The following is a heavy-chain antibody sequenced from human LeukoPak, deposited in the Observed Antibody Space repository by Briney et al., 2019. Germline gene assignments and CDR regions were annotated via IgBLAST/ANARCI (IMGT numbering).Heavy chain of an antibody. V-gene: IGHV4-39*07. CDR2: INHSGST. CDR3: ARVSGFGSSSWGILN. J-gene: IGHJ4*02. D-gene: IGHD6-13*01. Sequence: PSETLSLTCTVSGGSISSSGYYWSWIRQPPGKGLEWIGEINHSGSTNYNPSLKSRVTISVDTSKNQFSLKLSSVTAADTAVYYCARVSGFGSSSWGILNWGQGTLVTVSS. CDR1: GGSISSSGYY.